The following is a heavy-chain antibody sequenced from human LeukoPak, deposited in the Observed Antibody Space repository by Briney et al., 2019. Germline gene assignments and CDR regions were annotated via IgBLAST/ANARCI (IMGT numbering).Heavy chain of an antibody. Sequence: GGSLRLSCAASGFTFSDYHMSWIRQAPGKGLEWVSYITSGGSTVYYADSLKGRFTISRDNARNSLYLQMYSLRAEDTAVYYCARKPGAFDIWGQGTMVTVSS. J-gene: IGHJ3*02. D-gene: IGHD7-27*01. CDR3: ARKPGAFDI. CDR1: GFTFSDYH. CDR2: ITSGGSTV. V-gene: IGHV3-11*01.